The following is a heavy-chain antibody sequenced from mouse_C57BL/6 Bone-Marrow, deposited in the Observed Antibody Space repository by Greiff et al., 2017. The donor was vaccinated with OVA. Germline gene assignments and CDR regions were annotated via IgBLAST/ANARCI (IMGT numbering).Heavy chain of an antibody. J-gene: IGHJ1*03. CDR1: GFNIKDYY. Sequence: EVNLVESGAELVKPGASVTLSCTASGFNIKDYYMHWVKQRPEQGLEWIGRIDPEDGETKYAPKFQGKATITADTSSNTAYLQLSSLTSEDTAVYYCASSYWYFDVWGTGTTVTVSS. CDR2: IDPEDGET. CDR3: ASSYWYFDV. V-gene: IGHV14-2*01.